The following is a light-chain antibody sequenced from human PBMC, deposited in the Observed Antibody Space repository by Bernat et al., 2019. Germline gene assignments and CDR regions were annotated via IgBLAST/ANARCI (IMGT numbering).Light chain of an antibody. V-gene: IGKV3-20*01. Sequence: EIVLTQSPGTLSLSPGERATLSCRASQSVSSSYLAWYQQKPGQAPRLLIYGASSRATGIPDRFSGSGSGTDFTLTISRLESEDFAVYFCQQYYTWPLTFGGGTKVEIK. CDR3: QQYYTWPLT. CDR2: GAS. CDR1: QSVSSSY. J-gene: IGKJ4*01.